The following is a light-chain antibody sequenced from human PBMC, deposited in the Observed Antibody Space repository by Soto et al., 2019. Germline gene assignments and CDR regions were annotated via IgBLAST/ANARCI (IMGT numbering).Light chain of an antibody. CDR1: QSVNIY. CDR2: DAS. Sequence: EIVLTQSPVTLSLSPGERATLSCRASQSVNIYLAWYQQKPGQAPRLLIYDASNRATGVPARFSGSGSGTDFTLTISSLESEDFAVYYCQQRANWPLTFGGGTKVDIK. J-gene: IGKJ4*01. V-gene: IGKV3-11*01. CDR3: QQRANWPLT.